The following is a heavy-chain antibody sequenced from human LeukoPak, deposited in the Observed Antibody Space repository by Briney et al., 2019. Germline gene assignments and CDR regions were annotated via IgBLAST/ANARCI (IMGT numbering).Heavy chain of an antibody. D-gene: IGHD3-10*01. V-gene: IGHV1-69*13. J-gene: IGHJ4*02. Sequence: GASVKVSCKASGGTFSSYAISWVRQATGQGLEWMGGIIPIFGTANYAQKFQGRVTITADESTSTAYMELSSLRSEDTAVYYCARDRNRYYYGSGSYQDFDYWGQGTLVTVSS. CDR3: ARDRNRYYYGSGSYQDFDY. CDR1: GGTFSSYA. CDR2: IIPIFGTA.